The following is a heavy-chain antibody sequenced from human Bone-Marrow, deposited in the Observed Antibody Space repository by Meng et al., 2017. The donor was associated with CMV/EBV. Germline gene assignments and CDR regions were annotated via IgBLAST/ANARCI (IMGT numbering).Heavy chain of an antibody. CDR2: INPSGGST. CDR3: AGLGVTGTGDY. D-gene: IGHD3-16*01. J-gene: IGHJ4*02. CDR1: GGTFSSYT. V-gene: IGHV1-46*01. Sequence: ASVKVSCKASGGTFSSYTISWVRQAPGQGLEWMGIINPSGGSTSYAQKFQGRVTMTRDTSTSTVYMELSSLRSEDTAVYYCAGLGVTGTGDYWGQGTLVTVSS.